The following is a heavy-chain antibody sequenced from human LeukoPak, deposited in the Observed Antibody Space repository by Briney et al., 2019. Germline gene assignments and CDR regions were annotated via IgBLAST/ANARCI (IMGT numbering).Heavy chain of an antibody. CDR3: AKEIAAAGRGDYMDV. D-gene: IGHD6-13*01. J-gene: IGHJ6*03. V-gene: IGHV3-23*01. CDR1: GFTFSSYA. Sequence: PGGSLRLSCAASGFTFSSYAMSWVRQAPGKGLEWVSAISGSGGSTYYADSVKGRFTISRDNSKNTLYLQMNSLRADDTAVYYCAKEIAAAGRGDYMDVWGKGTTVTVSS. CDR2: ISGSGGST.